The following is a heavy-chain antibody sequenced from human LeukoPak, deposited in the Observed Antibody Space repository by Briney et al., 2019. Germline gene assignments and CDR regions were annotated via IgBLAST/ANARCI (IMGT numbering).Heavy chain of an antibody. CDR2: IKQDGSEK. V-gene: IGHV3-7*01. Sequence: QTGGSLRLSCAASGFTFSSYWMSWVRQAPGKGLEWVANIKQDGSEKYYVDSVKGRFTISRDNAKNSLYLQMNSLRAEDTAVYYCARAPSTMIVVVNGYWGQGTLVTVSS. J-gene: IGHJ4*02. CDR1: GFTFSSYW. D-gene: IGHD3-22*01. CDR3: ARAPSTMIVVVNGY.